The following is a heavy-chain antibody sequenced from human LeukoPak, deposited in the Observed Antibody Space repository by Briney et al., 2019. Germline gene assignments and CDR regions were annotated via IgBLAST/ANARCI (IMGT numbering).Heavy chain of an antibody. CDR2: IKEDGSEQ. J-gene: IGHJ4*02. CDR3: ARDSFETDIDY. D-gene: IGHD1-14*01. Sequence: GGSLRLSCVASGFSFSRYWMSWVRQAPGKGLEWVANIKEDGSEQYYADSLKGRFTISRDNVKNSLYLHINSLRAEDTAVYYCARDSFETDIDYWGQGTLVTVFS. V-gene: IGHV3-7*01. CDR1: GFSFSRYW.